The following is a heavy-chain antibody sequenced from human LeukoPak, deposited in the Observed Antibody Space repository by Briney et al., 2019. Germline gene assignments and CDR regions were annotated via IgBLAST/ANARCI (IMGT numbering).Heavy chain of an antibody. D-gene: IGHD3-10*01. CDR3: ARHAPLRSARAFDI. CDR2: IYYTGST. V-gene: IGHV4-39*01. J-gene: IGHJ3*02. Sequence: SETLSLTCTVSGGSINRSTYFWVWLRQPPGKGLEWIGSIYYTGSTYYNPSLWSRVTISVDTSKNQFSLKLSSVTAADTAVYYCARHAPLRSARAFDIWGQGTMVTVSS. CDR1: GGSINRSTYF.